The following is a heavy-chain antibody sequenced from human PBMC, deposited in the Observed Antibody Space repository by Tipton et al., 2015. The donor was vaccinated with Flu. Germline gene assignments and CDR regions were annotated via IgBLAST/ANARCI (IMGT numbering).Heavy chain of an antibody. CDR2: IYHSGST. Sequence: LRLSCTVSGYSISSGYYWGWIRQPPGKGLEWIGSIYHSGSTYYNPSLKGRVTISVDTSKNQFSLKLSSVTAADTAVYYCASFISEYNWNYGEGLDYWGQGTLVTVSS. J-gene: IGHJ4*02. D-gene: IGHD1-7*01. V-gene: IGHV4-38-2*02. CDR3: ASFISEYNWNYGEGLDY. CDR1: GYSISSGYY.